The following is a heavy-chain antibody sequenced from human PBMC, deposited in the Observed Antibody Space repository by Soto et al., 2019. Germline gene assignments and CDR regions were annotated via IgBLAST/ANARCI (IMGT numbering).Heavy chain of an antibody. D-gene: IGHD3-10*01. CDR1: GGSISSGGYY. J-gene: IGHJ4*02. V-gene: IGHV4-31*03. Sequence: QVQLQESGPGLVKPSQTLSLTCTVSGGSISSGGYYWSWIRQHPGKGLEWIGYIYYSGSTYYNPSLKSRVTISVDTSKDQFSLKLSSVTAADTAVYYCARRRARRGPLDHWGQGTLVTVSS. CDR2: IYYSGST. CDR3: ARRRARRGPLDH.